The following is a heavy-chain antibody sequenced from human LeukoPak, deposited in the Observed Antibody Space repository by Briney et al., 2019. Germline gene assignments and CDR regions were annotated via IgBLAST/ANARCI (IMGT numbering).Heavy chain of an antibody. CDR2: INHSGST. CDR1: GGSFSGYY. J-gene: IGHJ3*02. Sequence: SETLSLTCAVYGGSFSGYYWSWIRQPPGKGLEWIGEINHSGSTNYNPSLKSRVTISVDTSKNQFSLKLSSVTAADTAVYYCAGGRSRSWYVRAFDIGAQGTMVTVSS. V-gene: IGHV4-34*01. D-gene: IGHD6-13*01. CDR3: AGGRSRSWYVRAFDI.